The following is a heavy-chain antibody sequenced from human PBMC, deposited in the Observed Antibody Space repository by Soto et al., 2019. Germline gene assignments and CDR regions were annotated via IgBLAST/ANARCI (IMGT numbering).Heavy chain of an antibody. CDR3: AKPIVGMLRGSFDY. D-gene: IGHD2-8*01. CDR2: VSASGGTT. Sequence: EVQLLESGGGLVQPGGSLRLSCAASGFAFSSYGMSWVRQAPGKGLEWVSSVSASGGTTYYADSVEGRFTISRDNSKNTLFLRVNSLRAEDTAVYYCAKPIVGMLRGSFDYWGQGTLVTVSS. J-gene: IGHJ4*02. CDR1: GFAFSSYG. V-gene: IGHV3-23*01.